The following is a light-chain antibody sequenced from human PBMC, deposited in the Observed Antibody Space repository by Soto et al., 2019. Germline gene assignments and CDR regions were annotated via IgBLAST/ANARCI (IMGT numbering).Light chain of an antibody. CDR3: QQYNNWPRK. Sequence: EIVMTQSPATLSVSPGERATLSCRASQSVSNNLAWYQQKPGQAPRLLIYGASTRATGIPARFSGSGSGTEFTLTISSLLSEDFAVYYCQQYNNWPRKFGQGTKVKIK. J-gene: IGKJ1*01. CDR2: GAS. CDR1: QSVSNN. V-gene: IGKV3-15*01.